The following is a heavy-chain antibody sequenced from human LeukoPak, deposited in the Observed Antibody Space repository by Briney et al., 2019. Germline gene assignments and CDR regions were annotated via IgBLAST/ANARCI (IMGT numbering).Heavy chain of an antibody. J-gene: IGHJ6*03. CDR3: ARSAVMDYYMDV. CDR2: INPNSGGT. V-gene: IGHV1-2*02. CDR1: GYTFTGYY. Sequence: ASVKVSCKASGYTFTGYYMHWVRQAPGQGLEWMGWINPNSGGTNYAQKFQGRVTMTRDTSISTAYMELSRLRSDDTAVYYCARSAVMDYYMDVWGKGTTVTVSS. D-gene: IGHD2-21*01.